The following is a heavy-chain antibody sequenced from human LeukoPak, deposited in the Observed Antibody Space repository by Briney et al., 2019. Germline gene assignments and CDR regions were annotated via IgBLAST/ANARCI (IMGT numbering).Heavy chain of an antibody. CDR3: ARPRYGSGSYYNSGGFDP. CDR1: GYTFTSYG. CDR2: ISAYNGNT. V-gene: IGHV1-18*01. Sequence: GASVKVSCKASGYTFTSYGISWVRQAPGQGLEWMGWISAYNGNTTYAQKLQGRVTMTTDTSTSTAYMELSSLRSEDTAVYYCARPRYGSGSYYNSGGFDPWGQGTLVTVSS. D-gene: IGHD3-10*01. J-gene: IGHJ5*02.